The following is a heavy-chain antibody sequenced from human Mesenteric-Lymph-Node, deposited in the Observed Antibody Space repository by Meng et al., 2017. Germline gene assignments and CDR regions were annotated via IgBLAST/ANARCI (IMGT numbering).Heavy chain of an antibody. Sequence: LRLSCAISGDSVSSNSAAWNWIRQSPSRGLEWLGRTYYRSKWYNDYAVSVKSRITINPDTSKNQFSLQLNSVTPEDTAVYYCARDSREVYDYYYYGMDVWGQGTTVTVAS. J-gene: IGHJ6*02. CDR3: ARDSREVYDYYYYGMDV. CDR2: TYYRSKWYN. D-gene: IGHD3-16*01. CDR1: GDSVSSNSAA. V-gene: IGHV6-1*01.